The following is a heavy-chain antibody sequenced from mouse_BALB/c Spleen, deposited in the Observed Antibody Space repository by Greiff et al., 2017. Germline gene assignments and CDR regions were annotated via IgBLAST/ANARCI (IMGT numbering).Heavy chain of an antibody. J-gene: IGHJ1*01. Sequence: DVMLVESGGGLVQPGGSLRLSCATSGFTFTDYYMSWVRQPPGKALEWLGFIRNKANGYTTEYSASVKGRFTISRDSSQSILYLQMNTLRAEDSATYYCARDMGDYWYFDVWGAGTTVTVSS. CDR2: IRNKANGYTT. CDR1: GFTFTDYY. CDR3: ARDMGDYWYFDV. V-gene: IGHV7-3*02.